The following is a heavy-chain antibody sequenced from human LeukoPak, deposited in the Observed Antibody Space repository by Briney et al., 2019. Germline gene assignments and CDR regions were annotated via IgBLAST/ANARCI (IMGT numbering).Heavy chain of an antibody. J-gene: IGHJ5*02. CDR3: AREVGTTGWFDP. CDR1: SYSISSGYY. Sequence: SETLSLTCAVSSYSISSGYYWGWIRQPPGKGLEWIGYIYYSGSTNYNPSLKSRVTISVDTSKNQFSLKLSSVTAADTAVYYCAREVGTTGWFDPWGQGTLVTVSS. D-gene: IGHD1-1*01. CDR2: IYYSGST. V-gene: IGHV4-61*01.